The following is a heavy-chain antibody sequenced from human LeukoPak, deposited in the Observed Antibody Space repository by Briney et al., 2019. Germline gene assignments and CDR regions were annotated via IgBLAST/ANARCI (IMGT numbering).Heavy chain of an antibody. CDR1: GGSISSYY. Sequence: PSETLSLTCTVSGGSISSYYWSWIRQPPGKGLEWIGYIYYSGSTNYNPSLKSRVTISVDTSKNQFSLKLSSVTAADTAVYYCVRLWVRGAFDAFDIWGQGTMVTVSS. J-gene: IGHJ3*02. CDR2: IYYSGST. CDR3: VRLWVRGAFDAFDI. V-gene: IGHV4-59*08. D-gene: IGHD3-10*01.